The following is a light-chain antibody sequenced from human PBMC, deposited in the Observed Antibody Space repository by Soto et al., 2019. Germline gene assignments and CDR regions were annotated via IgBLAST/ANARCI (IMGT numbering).Light chain of an antibody. V-gene: IGKV1-5*03. CDR2: KAS. CDR3: QQYNSYSRT. J-gene: IGKJ1*01. Sequence: IQMTQSPSTLSASVGDRVTITCRASQSISSWLAWYQQKPGKAPKLLIYKASSLESGVPSRFSGSGSGTDFTLTISSLQPDDFATYYCQQYNSYSRTFGQGTKVEIK. CDR1: QSISSW.